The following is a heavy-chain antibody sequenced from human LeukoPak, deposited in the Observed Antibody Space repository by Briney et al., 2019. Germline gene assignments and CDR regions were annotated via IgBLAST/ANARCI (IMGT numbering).Heavy chain of an antibody. Sequence: TGGSLRLSCAASGFTFSTYVMSWVRQAPGKGLEWVSAISGSGSSTYYADSVKGRFTISRDNSKNTLYLQMNSLGADDTAVYYCAKGNWRYFDYWGQGTLVTVSS. CDR3: AKGNWRYFDY. CDR1: GFTFSTYV. CDR2: ISGSGSST. D-gene: IGHD1-1*01. V-gene: IGHV3-23*01. J-gene: IGHJ4*02.